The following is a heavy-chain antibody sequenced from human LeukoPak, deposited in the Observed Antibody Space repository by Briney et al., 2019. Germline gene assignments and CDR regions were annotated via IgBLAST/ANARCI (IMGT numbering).Heavy chain of an antibody. J-gene: IGHJ4*02. CDR1: GVSITSYK. D-gene: IGHD3-9*01. CDR2: ISTSGRT. CDR3: ATSYDNKIVPYDC. V-gene: IGHV4-4*09. Sequence: PSETLSLTCTVSGVSITSYKWSWLRQSPGKGLEWIGFISTSGRTDYNPSLTSQVSMSVDTSKSQVSLRLNSVTAEDTAVYYCATSYDNKIVPYDCWGQGILVTVSS.